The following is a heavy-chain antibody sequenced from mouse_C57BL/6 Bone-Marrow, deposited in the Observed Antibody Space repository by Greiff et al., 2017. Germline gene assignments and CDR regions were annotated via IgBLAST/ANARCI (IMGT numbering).Heavy chain of an antibody. CDR1: GYTFTDYY. CDR3: ARGYDD. D-gene: IGHD2-2*01. CDR2: INPNNGGT. Sequence: EVQLQQSGPELVKPGASVKISCKASGYTFTDYYMNWVKQSHGKSLEWIGDINPNNGGTSYNQKFKGKATLTVDKSSSTAYMELRSLTSEDSAVYYCARGYDDWGQGTSVTVSS. J-gene: IGHJ4*01. V-gene: IGHV1-26*01.